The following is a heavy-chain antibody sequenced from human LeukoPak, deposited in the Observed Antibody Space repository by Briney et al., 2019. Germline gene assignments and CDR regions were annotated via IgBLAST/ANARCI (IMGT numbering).Heavy chain of an antibody. CDR1: GGSFSGYY. CDR2: INHSGST. V-gene: IGHV4-34*01. CDR3: ARHVSGIAAAANGVWFDP. Sequence: PSETLSLTCAVYGGSFSGYYWSWIRQPPGKGLEWIGEINHSGSTNYNPSLKSRVTISVDTSKNQFSLKLSSVTAADTAVYYCARHVSGIAAAANGVWFDPWGQGTLVTVSS. D-gene: IGHD6-13*01. J-gene: IGHJ5*02.